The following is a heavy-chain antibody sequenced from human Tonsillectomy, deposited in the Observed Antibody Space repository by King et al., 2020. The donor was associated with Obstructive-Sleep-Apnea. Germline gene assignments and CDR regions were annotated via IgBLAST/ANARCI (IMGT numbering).Heavy chain of an antibody. V-gene: IGHV3-9*01. J-gene: IGHJ4*02. CDR2: INWNSDSR. Sequence: VQLVESGGGLVQPGRSLRLSCAASGFTFDDYAMHWVRQAPGKGLEWVSGINWNSDSRGYADSVKGRFTISRDNANNSLYLQVNSLRAEDTALYYCVKDKNSGWYVDYFDYWGQGTLVTVSS. CDR3: VKDKNSGWYVDYFDY. CDR1: GFTFDDYA. D-gene: IGHD6-19*01.